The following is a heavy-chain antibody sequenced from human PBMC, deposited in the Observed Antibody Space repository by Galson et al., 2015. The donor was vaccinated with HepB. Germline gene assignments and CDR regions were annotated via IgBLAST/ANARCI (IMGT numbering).Heavy chain of an antibody. CDR1: GGSISSGGYY. D-gene: IGHD2-15*01. Sequence: LSLTCTVSGGSISSGGYYWSWIRQHPGKGLEWIGYIYYSGSTYYNPSLKSRVTISVDTSKNQFSLKLSSVTAADTAVYYCARDPLVAHYYYMDVWGKGTTVTVSS. CDR2: IYYSGST. V-gene: IGHV4-31*03. J-gene: IGHJ6*03. CDR3: ARDPLVAHYYYMDV.